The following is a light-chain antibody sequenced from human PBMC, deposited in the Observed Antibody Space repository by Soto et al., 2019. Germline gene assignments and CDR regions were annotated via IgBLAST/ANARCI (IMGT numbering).Light chain of an antibody. CDR2: GAS. J-gene: IGKJ5*01. Sequence: EIVMTQSPATLSVSPGERATLSCRASQSVSSNLAWYQQKLGQAPRLLIYGASTRATGIPDRFSGSGSGTHFTLTISRLEPGDFAVYYCQHFGGTTFTFGQGTRLEIK. CDR1: QSVSSN. CDR3: QHFGGTTFT. V-gene: IGKV3D-15*01.